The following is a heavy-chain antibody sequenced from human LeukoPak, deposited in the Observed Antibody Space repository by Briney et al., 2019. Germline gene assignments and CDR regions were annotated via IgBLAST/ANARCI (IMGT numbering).Heavy chain of an antibody. J-gene: IGHJ3*02. CDR1: GFTFSSYG. V-gene: IGHV3-30*19. Sequence: GGSLRLSCAASGFTFSSYGMHWVRQAPGKGLEWVAVILSDGSKEFYTDPVKGRFTISRDNSKNTLYLQMNTLRAEDTAVYYCARQTYGSGSHGAFDIWGQGTMVTVSS. CDR3: ARQTYGSGSHGAFDI. CDR2: ILSDGSKE. D-gene: IGHD3-10*01.